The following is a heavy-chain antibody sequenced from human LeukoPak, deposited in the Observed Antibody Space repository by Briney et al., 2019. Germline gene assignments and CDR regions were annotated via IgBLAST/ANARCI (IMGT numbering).Heavy chain of an antibody. CDR3: AKKQGDAFDF. Sequence: GRSLRLSCAASGFTFDDYAMHWVRQAPGKGLEGVSGISWNSGSIGYADSVKGRFTISRDNAKNSLYLQMNSLRAEDMACYYCAKKQGDAFDFWGQGTIVIVSS. CDR2: ISWNSGSI. V-gene: IGHV3-9*03. J-gene: IGHJ3*01. CDR1: GFTFDDYA.